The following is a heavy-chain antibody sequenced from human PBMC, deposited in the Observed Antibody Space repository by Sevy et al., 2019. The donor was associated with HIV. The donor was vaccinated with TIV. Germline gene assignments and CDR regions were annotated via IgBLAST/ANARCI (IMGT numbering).Heavy chain of an antibody. CDR1: GFTFSKYS. V-gene: IGHV3-23*01. CDR2: LSFGCGEI. Sequence: GALRLSCAASGFTFSKYSMSWVRQPPGKGLDWISTLSFGCGEINYADSVKGRFTISRDNSKSSVYLQMNNLRPEDTAVYYCAREGCTKPHDYWGQGTLVTVSS. J-gene: IGHJ4*02. D-gene: IGHD2-8*01. CDR3: AREGCTKPHDY.